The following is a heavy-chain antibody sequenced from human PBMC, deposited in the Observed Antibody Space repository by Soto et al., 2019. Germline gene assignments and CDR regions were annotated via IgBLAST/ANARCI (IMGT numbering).Heavy chain of an antibody. D-gene: IGHD1-7*01. CDR2: FDPEDGET. V-gene: IGHV1-24*01. Sequence: AASVKVSCKVSGYTLTELSMHWVRQAPGKGLEWMGGFDPEDGETIYAQKFQGRVTMTEDTSTDTAYMELSSLRSEDTAVYYCATSIRLYNWNYEAFDIWGQGTMVTVSS. CDR1: GYTLTELS. J-gene: IGHJ3*02. CDR3: ATSIRLYNWNYEAFDI.